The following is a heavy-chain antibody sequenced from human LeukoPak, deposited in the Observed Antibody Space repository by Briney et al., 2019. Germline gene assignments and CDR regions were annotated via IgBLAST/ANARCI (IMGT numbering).Heavy chain of an antibody. CDR1: GGSISGYF. D-gene: IGHD3-22*01. J-gene: IGHJ6*03. CDR2: IYYTGTA. CDR3: TRGSIAYYYMDV. V-gene: IGHV4-59*01. Sequence: SETLSLTCTVSGGSISGYFWSWIRQPPGEGLQFIGYIYYTGTASYNPSLNSRVTMSVDTSKNQFSLKVSSVTAADTAVYYCTRGSIAYYYMDVWGKGTTVTISS.